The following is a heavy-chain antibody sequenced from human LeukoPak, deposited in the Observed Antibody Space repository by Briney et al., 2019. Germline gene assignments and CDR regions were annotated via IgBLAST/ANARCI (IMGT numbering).Heavy chain of an antibody. J-gene: IGHJ4*02. CDR1: GGSFSGYY. CDR2: INHSGST. V-gene: IGHV4-34*01. D-gene: IGHD2-8*01. CDR3: AICGRTNGVCYYFDY. Sequence: PSETLSLTXAVYGGSFSGYYWSWVRQPPGKGLEWIGEINHSGSTNYNPSLKSRVTISVDTSKNQFSLKLSSVTAADTAVYYCAICGRTNGVCYYFDYWGQGTLVTVSS.